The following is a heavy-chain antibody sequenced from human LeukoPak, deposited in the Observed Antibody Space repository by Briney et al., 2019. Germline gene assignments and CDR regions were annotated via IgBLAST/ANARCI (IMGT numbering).Heavy chain of an antibody. J-gene: IGHJ6*03. Sequence: GGSLRLSCAASGFTFSSYGMHWVRQAPGKGLEWVAFIRYDGSNKYYVDSVKGRFTISRDNSKNTLYLQMNSLRAEDTAVYYCAKDHIVVVPAAIQDYYYYMDVWGKGTTVTISS. V-gene: IGHV3-30*02. CDR2: IRYDGSNK. CDR3: AKDHIVVVPAAIQDYYYYMDV. D-gene: IGHD2-2*01. CDR1: GFTFSSYG.